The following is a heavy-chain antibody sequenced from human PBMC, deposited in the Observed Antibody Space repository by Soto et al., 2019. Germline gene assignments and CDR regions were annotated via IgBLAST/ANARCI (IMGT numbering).Heavy chain of an antibody. CDR2: IYYSGST. J-gene: IGHJ4*02. CDR1: GGSISSSSYY. V-gene: IGHV4-39*01. CDR3: AIPVYYYDSRGYYFDH. Sequence: PSETLSLTCTVSGGSISSSSYYWGWIRQPPGKGLEWIGSIYYSGSTYYNPSLKSRVTISVDTSKNQFSLKLSSVTAADTAVYYCAIPVYYYDSRGYYFDHWGQGTLVTVSS. D-gene: IGHD3-22*01.